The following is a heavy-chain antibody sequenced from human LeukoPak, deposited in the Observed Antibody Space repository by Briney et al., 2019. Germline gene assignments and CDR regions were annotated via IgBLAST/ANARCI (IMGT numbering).Heavy chain of an antibody. V-gene: IGHV1-18*04. Sequence: GASVKVSCKASGYTFTGYYMHWVRQAPGQGLEWMGWISAYNGNTNYAQKLQGRVTMTTDTSTSTAYMELRSLRSDDTAVYYCARAGGYYEYSSYWGQGTLVTVSS. CDR3: ARAGGYYEYSSY. D-gene: IGHD3-22*01. CDR1: GYTFTGYY. J-gene: IGHJ4*02. CDR2: ISAYNGNT.